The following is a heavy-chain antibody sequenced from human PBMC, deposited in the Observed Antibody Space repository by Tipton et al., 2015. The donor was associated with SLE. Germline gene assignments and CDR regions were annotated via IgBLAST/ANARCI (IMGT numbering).Heavy chain of an antibody. V-gene: IGHV5-51*03. J-gene: IGHJ5*02. CDR3: ARRSSGGNWFDT. Sequence: QLVQSGAELKEPGESLKISCKASGYTFNNFYIGWVRQMPGKGLEWMGIIYPSDSDARYSPSFQGQVTMSVDKSITTAYLQLSSLKASDSAMYYCARRSSGGNWFDTWGQGTLVTVSS. CDR2: IYPSDSDA. D-gene: IGHD3-16*01. CDR1: GYTFNNFY.